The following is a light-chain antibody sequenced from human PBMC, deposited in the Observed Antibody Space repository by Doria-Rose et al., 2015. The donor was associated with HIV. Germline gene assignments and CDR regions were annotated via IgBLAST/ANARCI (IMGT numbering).Light chain of an antibody. V-gene: IGKV3-20*01. CDR1: QRVKSSY. J-gene: IGKJ5*01. CDR2: DAS. CDR3: QQYGTSRGT. Sequence: LTQSPGTLSLSPGERATLSRRASQRVKSSYLAWYQQKPGQAPRLLIYDASTRATGIPDRFSGSGSGTDFTLTISRLEPEDAAVYYCQQYGTSRGTFGQGTRLEIK.